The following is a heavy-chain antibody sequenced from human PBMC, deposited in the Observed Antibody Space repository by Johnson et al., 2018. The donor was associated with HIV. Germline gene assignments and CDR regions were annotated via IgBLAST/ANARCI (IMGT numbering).Heavy chain of an antibody. CDR2: IGTAGDT. J-gene: IGHJ3*02. CDR1: GFIFSSYD. Sequence: EVQLVESGGGVVQPGGSLRLSCAASGFIFSSYDMHWVRQATGKGLEWVSAIGTAGDTYYPGSVTGRFTISRENAKNTLYLQMNSLRAEDTAVYYCARDGGVAAAVGVVAFDIWGQGTLVTVSS. V-gene: IGHV3-13*01. D-gene: IGHD6-13*01. CDR3: ARDGGVAAAVGVVAFDI.